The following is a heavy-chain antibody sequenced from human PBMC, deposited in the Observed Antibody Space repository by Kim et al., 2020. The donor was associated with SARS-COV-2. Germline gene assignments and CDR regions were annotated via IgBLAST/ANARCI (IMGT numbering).Heavy chain of an antibody. CDR1: GFTFSSYW. CDR2: INSDGSST. J-gene: IGHJ3*02. D-gene: IGHD2-15*01. CDR3: ARVRYCSGGSCSPSDAFDI. V-gene: IGHV3-74*01. Sequence: GGSLRLSCAASGFTFSSYWMHWVRQAPGKGLVWVSRINSDGSSTSYADSVKGRFTISRDNAKNTLYLQMNSLRAEDTAVYYCARVRYCSGGSCSPSDAFDIWGQGTMVTVSS.